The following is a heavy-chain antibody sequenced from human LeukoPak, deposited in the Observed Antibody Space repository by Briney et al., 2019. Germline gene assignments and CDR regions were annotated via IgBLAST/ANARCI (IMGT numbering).Heavy chain of an antibody. V-gene: IGHV3-48*03. Sequence: PGGSLRLSRAASGFTFSSYEMNWVRQAPGKGLEWVSYISSSGSTIYYADSVKGRFTISRDNAKNSLYLQMNSLRAEDTAVYYCARSMITFGGVIVPFDYWGQGTLVTVSS. J-gene: IGHJ4*02. CDR2: ISSSGSTI. CDR3: ARSMITFGGVIVPFDY. D-gene: IGHD3-16*02. CDR1: GFTFSSYE.